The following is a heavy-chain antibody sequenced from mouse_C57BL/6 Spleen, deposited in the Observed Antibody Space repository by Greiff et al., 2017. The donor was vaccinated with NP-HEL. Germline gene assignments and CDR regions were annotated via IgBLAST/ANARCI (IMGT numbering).Heavy chain of an antibody. CDR3: ARRGDSSGYLDY. V-gene: IGHV5-12*01. CDR1: GFTFSDYY. D-gene: IGHD3-2*02. J-gene: IGHJ2*01. CDR2: ISNGGGST. Sequence: EVQVVESGGGLVQPGGSLKLSCAASGFTFSDYYMYWVRQTPEKRLEWVAYISNGGGSTYYPDTVKGRFTISRDNAKNTLYLQMSRLKSEDTAMYYCARRGDSSGYLDYWGQGTTLTVSS.